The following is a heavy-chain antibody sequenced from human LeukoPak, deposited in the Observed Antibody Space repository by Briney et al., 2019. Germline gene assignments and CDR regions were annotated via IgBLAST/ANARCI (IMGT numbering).Heavy chain of an antibody. CDR3: AGGSGASHLDY. CDR1: GYTFTGHY. CDR2: INRNSGVT. J-gene: IGHJ4*02. D-gene: IGHD2-15*01. Sequence: ASVNVSCKASGYTFTGHYIHWVRQAPGQGLEWMGWINRNSGVTNYAQKFQGRVTMTRDTSISTAYMELSSLRSDDTAVYYCAGGSGASHLDYWGQKTLVPVSS. V-gene: IGHV1-2*02.